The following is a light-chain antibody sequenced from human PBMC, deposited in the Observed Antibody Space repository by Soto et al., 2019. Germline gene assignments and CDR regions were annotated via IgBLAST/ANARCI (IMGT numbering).Light chain of an antibody. V-gene: IGLV1-40*01. CDR2: GNS. CDR1: ISNIGAGFD. J-gene: IGLJ1*01. Sequence: QSLLTQPPSVSWAPGHRFTISFTGSISNIGAGFDLHWYQQLPGTAPKLLIYGNSNRPSGVPDRFSGSRSGTSASLAITGLQAEDEADYYCQSYDSSLTGSKVFGSGTKVPV. CDR3: QSYDSSLTGSKV.